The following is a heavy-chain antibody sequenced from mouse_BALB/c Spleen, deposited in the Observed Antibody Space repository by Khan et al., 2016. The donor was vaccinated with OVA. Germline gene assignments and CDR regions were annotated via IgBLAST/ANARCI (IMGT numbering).Heavy chain of an antibody. V-gene: IGHV1-61*01. CDR1: GYTFTSFW. D-gene: IGHD2-10*02. J-gene: IGHJ3*01. CDR3: ARGGYGTTFAY. Sequence: QVQLQQPGAELVRPGASVKLSCKASGYTFTSFWMNWVTERPGQGLEWIGMIYPSDSETHYNQMFKEKATLTVDKSSRTSYMQTRGKTSEDSAVLYWARGGYGTTFAYWGQGTLVTVSA. CDR2: IYPSDSET.